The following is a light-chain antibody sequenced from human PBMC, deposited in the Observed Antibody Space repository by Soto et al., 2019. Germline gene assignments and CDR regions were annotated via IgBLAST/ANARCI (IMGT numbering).Light chain of an antibody. J-gene: IGKJ1*01. CDR2: DAS. V-gene: IGKV1-5*01. Sequence: IQMTQSPSTLSASVGGTVNISCRASQSISVSLAWYQQKPGKAPRLLIYDASTLQGGVPSRFSGRGSGTEFTLTVTSLQPEDFASYFCQQYDKYSTFGHGTKVDNK. CDR1: QSISVS. CDR3: QQYDKYST.